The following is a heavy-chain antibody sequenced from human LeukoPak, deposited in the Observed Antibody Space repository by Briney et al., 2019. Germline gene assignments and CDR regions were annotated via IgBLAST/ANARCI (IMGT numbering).Heavy chain of an antibody. V-gene: IGHV3-48*01. CDR1: GFPLSSYS. J-gene: IGHJ4*02. CDR3: ARVKGTYFDY. D-gene: IGHD1-1*01. Sequence: PGGSPRLSCTVSGFPLSSYSMNWFRQAPGKGLEWVAYISASGANIYYVDSVMGRFTVSRDNPQSSLFLQMNSPRAEDTAVYYCARVKGTYFDYWGQGALVTVSS. CDR2: ISASGANI.